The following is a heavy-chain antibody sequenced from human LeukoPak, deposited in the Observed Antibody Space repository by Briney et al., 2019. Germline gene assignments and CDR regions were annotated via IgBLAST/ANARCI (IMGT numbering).Heavy chain of an antibody. CDR1: GFTFSSYA. J-gene: IGHJ5*02. Sequence: GGSLRLSCAASGFTFSSYAMSWVRQAPGKGLEWVSGISGSGGSTYYADSVKGRFTISRDNSKNTLYLQMISLRAEDTAVYYGAKARRIQLWLSWGQGTLVTVSS. CDR2: ISGSGGST. V-gene: IGHV3-23*01. CDR3: AKARRIQLWLS. D-gene: IGHD5-18*01.